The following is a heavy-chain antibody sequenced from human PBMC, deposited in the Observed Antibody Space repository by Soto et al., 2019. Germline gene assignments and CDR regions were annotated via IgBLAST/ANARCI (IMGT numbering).Heavy chain of an antibody. V-gene: IGHV3-30*18. D-gene: IGHD1-26*01. CDR1: GFTFSSYW. CDR2: ISYDGSNK. Sequence: GGSLRLSCAASGFTFSSYWMHWVRQAPGKGLEWVAVISYDGSNKYYADSVKGRFTISRDNSKNTLYLQMNSLRAEDTAVYYCAKDRPSGSRPYYYGMDVWGQGTTVTVSS. J-gene: IGHJ6*02. CDR3: AKDRPSGSRPYYYGMDV.